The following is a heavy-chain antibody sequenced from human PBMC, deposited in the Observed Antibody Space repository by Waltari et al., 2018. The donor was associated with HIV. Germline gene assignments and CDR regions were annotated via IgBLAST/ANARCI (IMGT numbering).Heavy chain of an antibody. V-gene: IGHV3-74*01. J-gene: IGHJ5*02. CDR3: VRDYDSSGYYSANWFDP. CDR2: NNKDRTKT. D-gene: IGHD3-22*01. Sequence: EAQLVESGGGLVQPGGSLRLSCAASGFTFRSYWMHWVRQAPGRGLELVSLNNKDRTKTNYADALKGRFTSSRDNAKNTLYLQMKSLRAEDTAVYFCVRDYDSSGYYSANWFDPWGQGTVVTVSS. CDR1: GFTFRSYW.